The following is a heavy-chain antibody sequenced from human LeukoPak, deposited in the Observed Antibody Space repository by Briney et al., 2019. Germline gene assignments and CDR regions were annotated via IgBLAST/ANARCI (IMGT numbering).Heavy chain of an antibody. Sequence: GGSLRLSCAASGFTFSSYEMNWVRQAPGKGLEWVSYISSSGSTIYCADSVKGRFTISRDNAKNSLYLQMNSLRAEDTAVYYCARETSGSLDYWGQGTLVTVSS. J-gene: IGHJ4*02. D-gene: IGHD1-26*01. CDR1: GFTFSSYE. CDR2: ISSSGSTI. CDR3: ARETSGSLDY. V-gene: IGHV3-48*03.